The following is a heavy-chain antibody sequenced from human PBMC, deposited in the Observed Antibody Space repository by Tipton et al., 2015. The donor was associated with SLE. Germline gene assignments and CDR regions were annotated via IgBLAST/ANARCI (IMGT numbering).Heavy chain of an antibody. D-gene: IGHD1-14*01. Sequence: TLSLTCTVSDGSIRSTNYYWGWIRQPPGKGLEWIGSIFFNGNTYYTPSLKSRATISIDMSRNQFSLRLNFVTAADTAVYYCVRQPPGGGPGYQYDMGVWGQGTAVTVSS. V-gene: IGHV4-39*07. CDR2: IFFNGNT. CDR1: DGSIRSTNYY. J-gene: IGHJ6*02. CDR3: VRQPPGGGPGYQYDMGV.